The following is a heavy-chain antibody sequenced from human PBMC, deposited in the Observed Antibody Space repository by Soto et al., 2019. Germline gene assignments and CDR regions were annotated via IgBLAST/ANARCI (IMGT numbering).Heavy chain of an antibody. CDR3: RVLRYFDWLLSFDP. V-gene: IGHV3-66*01. J-gene: IGHJ5*02. CDR2: ISGGST. Sequence: GGSLRLSCAASGFTVSSNEMSWVRQAPGKGLEWVSSISGGSTYYADSRKGRFTISRDNSKNTLHLQMNSLRAEDTAVYLIRVLRYFDWLLSFDPWGQGTLVTVSS. D-gene: IGHD3-9*01. CDR1: GFTVSSNE.